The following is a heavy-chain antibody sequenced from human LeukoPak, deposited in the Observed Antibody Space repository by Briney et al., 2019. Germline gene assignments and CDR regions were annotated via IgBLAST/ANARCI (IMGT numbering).Heavy chain of an antibody. V-gene: IGHV3-30*18. J-gene: IGHJ3*01. CDR1: GFTFSSYG. D-gene: IGHD6-19*01. CDR3: AKDSDIAVAGSDDALDV. Sequence: GKSLRLSCAASGFTFSSYGMHWVRQTPGKGLEWVALISFGGSIEYYADSVKGRFTISRDNSKDTLFLQMNSLRPEDTAVYYCAKDSDIAVAGSDDALDVWGQGTMVTVSS. CDR2: ISFGGSIE.